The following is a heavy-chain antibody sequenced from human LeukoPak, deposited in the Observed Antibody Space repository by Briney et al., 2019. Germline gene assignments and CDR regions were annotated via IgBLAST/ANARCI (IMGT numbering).Heavy chain of an antibody. D-gene: IGHD3-9*01. CDR1: GYTFTSYD. CDR2: MNPNSGNT. CDR3: AGLGENGLLTGYFYP. J-gene: IGHJ5*02. V-gene: IGHV1-8*01. Sequence: RASVKVSCKASGYTFTSYDINWVRQAAGQGLEWMGWMNPNSGNTGYAQKFQGRVTMTRNTSISTAYMELSSLRSEDTAVYYCAGLGENGLLTGYFYPWGQGTLVTVSS.